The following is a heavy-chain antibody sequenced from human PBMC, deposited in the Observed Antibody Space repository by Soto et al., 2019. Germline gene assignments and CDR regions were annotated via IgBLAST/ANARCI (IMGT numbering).Heavy chain of an antibody. V-gene: IGHV4-61*01. Sequence: PSETLSLTCTVSGGSVSTGSYYWTWIRQPPGKGLEWIGYIYYSGNTNCNPSLKSRVTISVDTSKNQFSLQLSSVTAADTAVYNCTRVTLYSPPFDPWGQGALVTVSS. J-gene: IGHJ5*02. CDR3: TRVTLYSPPFDP. CDR2: IYYSGNT. D-gene: IGHD5-18*01. CDR1: GGSVSTGSYY.